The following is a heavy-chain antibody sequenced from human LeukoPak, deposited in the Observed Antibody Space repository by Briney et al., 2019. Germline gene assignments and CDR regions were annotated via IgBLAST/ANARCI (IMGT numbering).Heavy chain of an antibody. V-gene: IGHV4-39*07. Sequence: SETLSLTCTVSGGSISSSSYYWGWIRQPPGKGPEWIGSIYYSGSTYYNPSLKSRVTISVDTSKNQFSLKLSSVTAADTAVYYCASASRDDYLLYDYWGQGTLVTVSS. CDR1: GGSISSSSYY. CDR2: IYYSGST. D-gene: IGHD5-24*01. J-gene: IGHJ4*02. CDR3: ASASRDDYLLYDY.